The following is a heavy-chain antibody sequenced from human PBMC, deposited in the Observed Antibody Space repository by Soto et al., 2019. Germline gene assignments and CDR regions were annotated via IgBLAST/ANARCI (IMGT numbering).Heavy chain of an antibody. CDR1: GGTFSSYA. CDR3: ARDQGPRRIRQLATNFDYYYYGMDV. D-gene: IGHD6-13*01. J-gene: IGHJ6*02. V-gene: IGHV1-69*13. Sequence: ASVKVSCKASGGTFSSYAISWVRQAPGQGLEWMGGIIPIFGTANYAQKFQGRVTITADESTSTAYMELSSLRSEDTAVYYCARDQGPRRIRQLATNFDYYYYGMDVWGQGTTVTVSS. CDR2: IIPIFGTA.